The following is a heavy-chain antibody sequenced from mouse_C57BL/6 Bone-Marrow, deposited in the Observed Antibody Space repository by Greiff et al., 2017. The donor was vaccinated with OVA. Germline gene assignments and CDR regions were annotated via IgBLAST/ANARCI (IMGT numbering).Heavy chain of an antibody. CDR2: IHPNSGST. J-gene: IGHJ3*01. Sequence: QVQLQQPGAELVKPGASVKLSCKASGYTFTSYWMHWVKQRPGQGLEWIGMIHPNSGSTNYNEKFKSKATLTVDKSPSTAYMQLSSLTSEDSAVYYCARSVWLRQTWFAYWGQGTLVTVSA. CDR1: GYTFTSYW. CDR3: ARSVWLRQTWFAY. D-gene: IGHD2-2*01. V-gene: IGHV1-64*01.